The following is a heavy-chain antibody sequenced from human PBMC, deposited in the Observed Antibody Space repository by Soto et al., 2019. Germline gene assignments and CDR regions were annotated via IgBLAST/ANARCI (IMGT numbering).Heavy chain of an antibody. CDR1: GFTFSSYA. J-gene: IGHJ4*02. V-gene: IGHV3-23*01. D-gene: IGHD6-13*01. CDR3: SIFIAAAGTEFDY. Sequence: GGSLRLSCAASGFTFSSYAMSWVRQAPGKGLEWVSAISGSGGSTYYADSVKGRFTISRDNSKNTLYLQMNSQRAEDTAVYYCSIFIAAAGTEFDYWGQGTLVTVSS. CDR2: ISGSGGST.